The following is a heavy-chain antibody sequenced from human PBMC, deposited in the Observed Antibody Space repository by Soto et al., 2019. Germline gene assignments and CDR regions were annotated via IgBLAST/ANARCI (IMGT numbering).Heavy chain of an antibody. D-gene: IGHD3-16*01. CDR2: ISYDGSNK. CDR3: ARSFGVPFDYYYYGMDV. V-gene: IGHV3-30-3*01. CDR1: GFTFSSYA. J-gene: IGHJ6*02. Sequence: GGSLRLSCAASGFTFSSYAMHWVRQAPGKGLEWVAVISYDGSNKYYADSVKGRFTISRDNSKNTLYLQMNSLRAEDTAVYYCARSFGVPFDYYYYGMDVWGQGTTVTVSS.